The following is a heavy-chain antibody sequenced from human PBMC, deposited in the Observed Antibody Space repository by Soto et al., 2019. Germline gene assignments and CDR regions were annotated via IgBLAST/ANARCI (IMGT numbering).Heavy chain of an antibody. V-gene: IGHV3-48*03. J-gene: IGHJ6*02. Sequence: EVQLVESGGGLVQPGGSLRLSCSASGFAFSTYEMNWVRQAPGKGLEWVSYISATGNTLYYVDSVKGRFTISRDNAKNSLYLQMNNLRVEDTAIYYLASDGVALSDGAMDVWGQGTTVTVSS. CDR1: GFAFSTYE. CDR3: ASDGVALSDGAMDV. CDR2: ISATGNTL. D-gene: IGHD2-15*01.